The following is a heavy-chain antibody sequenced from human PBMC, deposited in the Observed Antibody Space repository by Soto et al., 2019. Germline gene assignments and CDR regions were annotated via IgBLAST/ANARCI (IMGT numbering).Heavy chain of an antibody. D-gene: IGHD2-21*02. J-gene: IGHJ4*02. Sequence: QVQLQESGPGLVKPSQTLSLTCTVSGGSISSGGYYWSWIRQHPGKGLEWIGYIYYSGSTYYNPSLKIRVTIPVDTSKHQVSRKLSSVTAADTAVYYCASASVVVVTALDYWGQGTLVTVSS. CDR1: GGSISSGGYY. CDR2: IYYSGST. V-gene: IGHV4-31*03. CDR3: ASASVVVVTALDY.